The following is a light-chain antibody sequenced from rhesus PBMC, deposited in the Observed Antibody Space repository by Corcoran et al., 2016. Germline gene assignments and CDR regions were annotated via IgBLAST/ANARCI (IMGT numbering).Light chain of an antibody. Sequence: DIQMTQSPSSLSASVGDRVTITCRASQDFNNDQSWYHQKPGKAPKPLINYASSLQSGVPSRCSGSGSGTDYTLTISSLQPEDLAPAYCQQYDDLPYGFGQGTKVEI. V-gene: IGKV1-19*01. CDR3: QQYDDLPYG. CDR2: YAS. CDR1: QDFNND. J-gene: IGKJ2*01.